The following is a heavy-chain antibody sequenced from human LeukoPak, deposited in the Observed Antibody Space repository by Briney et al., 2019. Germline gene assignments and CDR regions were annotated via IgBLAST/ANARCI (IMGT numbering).Heavy chain of an antibody. CDR1: GGSISSGSYY. V-gene: IGHV4-61*02. D-gene: IGHD3-16*02. CDR3: ARGRRRDDYVWGSYRTPYYFDY. Sequence: SQTLSLTCTVSGGSISSGSYYWSWIRQPAGKGLEWIGRIYTSGSTNYNPSLKSRVTISVDTSKNQFSLKLSSVTAADTAVYYCARGRRRDDYVWGSYRTPYYFDYWGQGTLVTVSS. CDR2: IYTSGST. J-gene: IGHJ4*02.